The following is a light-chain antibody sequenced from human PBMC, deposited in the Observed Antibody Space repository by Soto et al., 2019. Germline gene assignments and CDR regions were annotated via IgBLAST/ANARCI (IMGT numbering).Light chain of an antibody. J-gene: IGKJ4*01. CDR2: GVS. CDR1: QSVGDTF. CDR3: QQYGSSPQT. V-gene: IGKV3-20*01. Sequence: EIVLTQSPGTLSLSPGEKATLSCRASQSVGDTFLSWYQQKPGLAPRLLIYGVSNRATGIPDRFSGSGSGTDFILTISRLEPEDFAVYYCQQYGSSPQTFGGGTKVDI.